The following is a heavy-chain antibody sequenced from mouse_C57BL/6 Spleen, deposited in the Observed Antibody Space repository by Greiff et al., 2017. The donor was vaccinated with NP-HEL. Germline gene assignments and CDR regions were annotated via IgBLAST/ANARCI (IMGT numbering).Heavy chain of an antibody. V-gene: IGHV5-9-1*02. J-gene: IGHJ1*02. CDR1: GFTFSSYA. Sequence: EVKLMESGEGLVKPGGSLKLSCAASGFTFSSYAMSWVRQTPEKRLEWVAYISSGGDYIYYADTVKGRFTISRDNARNTLYLQMSSLKSEDTAMYYCTRDVDWYFDVWGTGTTVTVSS. CDR2: ISSGGDYI. CDR3: TRDVDWYFDV.